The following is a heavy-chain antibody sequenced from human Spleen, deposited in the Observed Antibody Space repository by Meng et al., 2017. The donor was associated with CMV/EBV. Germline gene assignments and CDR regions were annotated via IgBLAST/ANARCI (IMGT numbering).Heavy chain of an antibody. J-gene: IGHJ6*02. CDR1: GFRFTTDW. D-gene: IGHD3-3*01. V-gene: IGHV3-74*01. CDR2: IKSDGSST. Sequence: GESLKISCAASGFRFTTDWMNWVRQAPGKGLVWVSRIKSDGSSTTYADSVKGRFTISRDNAKNTLYLQLNSLRAEDTAVYYCARVRTTTHHDYWSGYYSGMDVWGQGTTVTVSS. CDR3: ARVRTTTHHDYWSGYYSGMDV.